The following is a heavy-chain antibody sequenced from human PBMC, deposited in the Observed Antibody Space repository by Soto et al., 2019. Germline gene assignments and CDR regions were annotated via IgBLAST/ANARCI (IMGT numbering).Heavy chain of an antibody. CDR2: IYPGDSDT. Sequence: PGESLKISCKGSGYSFTSYWIGWVRQMPGKGLEWMGIIYPGDSDTRYSPSFQGQVTISVDKSISTAYLQWSSLKASDTAMYYCARQRDYGSGSYNFDYWGQGTMVTVSS. J-gene: IGHJ4*02. CDR1: GYSFTSYW. CDR3: ARQRDYGSGSYNFDY. D-gene: IGHD3-10*01. V-gene: IGHV5-51*01.